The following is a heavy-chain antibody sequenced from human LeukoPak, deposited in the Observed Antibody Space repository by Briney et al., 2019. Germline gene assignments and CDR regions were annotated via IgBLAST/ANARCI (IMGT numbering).Heavy chain of an antibody. CDR1: GFNFNSYV. V-gene: IGHV3-23*01. CDR3: AKGMTTVTTRGSFDC. Sequence: PGGSLRLSCAASGFNFNSYVMSWVRQAPGRGLEWVSVISGSSGTTYYADSVRGRFTISRDNSKNTLYLQMNSLRAEDAAVYYCAKGMTTVTTRGSFDCWGQGTLVTVSS. J-gene: IGHJ4*02. CDR2: ISGSSGTT. D-gene: IGHD4-17*01.